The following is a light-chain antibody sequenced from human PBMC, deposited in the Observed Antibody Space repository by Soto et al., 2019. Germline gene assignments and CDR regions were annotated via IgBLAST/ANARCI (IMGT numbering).Light chain of an antibody. CDR1: QSLLHSNGYNY. CDR3: MQALQTPWT. V-gene: IGKV2-28*01. J-gene: IGKJ1*01. Sequence: DIVMTQSPLSLPVTPGEPASISCRSSQSLLHSNGYNYLDWYLQKPGQSPQLLIYLGSNRASGVPDRFSGSGSGTDVTLKIIRVEAEDVGVYYCMQALQTPWTFGQGTKVEIK. CDR2: LGS.